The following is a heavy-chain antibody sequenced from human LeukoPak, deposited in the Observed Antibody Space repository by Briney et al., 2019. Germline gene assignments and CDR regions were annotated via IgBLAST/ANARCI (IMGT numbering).Heavy chain of an antibody. V-gene: IGHV4-34*01. CDR1: GGSFSGYY. D-gene: IGHD2-2*01. Sequence: SETLSLTCAVFGGSFSGYYWSWIRQPPGKGLEWIGEINHSGSTNYNPSLKSRVTISVDTSKSQFSLKLSSVTAADTAVYYCARVPAASFDIWGQGTMVTVSS. CDR3: ARVPAASFDI. J-gene: IGHJ3*02. CDR2: INHSGST.